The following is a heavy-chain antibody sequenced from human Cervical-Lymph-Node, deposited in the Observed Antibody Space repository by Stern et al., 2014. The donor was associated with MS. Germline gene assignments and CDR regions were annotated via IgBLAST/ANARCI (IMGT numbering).Heavy chain of an antibody. J-gene: IGHJ6*02. CDR2: LWYEENKT. Sequence: VQLLESGGGVVQPGRSLRLACATSGFTFSYYGMAWGRPAPGTGLEGVALLWYEENKTYYTDSVKGRFTISRDTSKNTLYLQMDNLRAEDTAVYYCARDSRDYLNYYGLDVWGQGTTVTVS. V-gene: IGHV3-33*01. D-gene: IGHD4-17*01. CDR1: GFTFSYYG. CDR3: ARDSRDYLNYYGLDV.